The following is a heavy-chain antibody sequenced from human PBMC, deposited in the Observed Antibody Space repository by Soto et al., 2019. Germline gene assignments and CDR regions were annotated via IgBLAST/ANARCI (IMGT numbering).Heavy chain of an antibody. V-gene: IGHV1-8*01. CDR3: ARVVIAHYYYYYMDV. J-gene: IGHJ6*03. CDR1: VYTFTSYD. Sequence: ASVKVSCKASVYTFTSYDINWVRQATGQGLEWMGWMNPNSGNTGYAQKFQGRVTMTRNTSISTAYMELSSLRSEDTAVYYCARVVIAHYYYYYMDVWGKGTTVTVSS. CDR2: MNPNSGNT. D-gene: IGHD2-21*01.